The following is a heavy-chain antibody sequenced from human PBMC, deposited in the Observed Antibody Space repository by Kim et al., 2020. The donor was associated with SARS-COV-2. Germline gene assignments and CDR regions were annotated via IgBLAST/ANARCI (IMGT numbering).Heavy chain of an antibody. V-gene: IGHV1-46*01. J-gene: IGHJ4*02. CDR3: ARCPYDYGDYHFDY. D-gene: IGHD4-17*01. Sequence: AQKFQGRVTMTRDTSTSTVYMELSSLRSEDTAVYYCARCPYDYGDYHFDYWGQGTLVTVSS.